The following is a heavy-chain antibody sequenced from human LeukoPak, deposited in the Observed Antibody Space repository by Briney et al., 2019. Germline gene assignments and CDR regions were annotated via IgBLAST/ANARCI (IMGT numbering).Heavy chain of an antibody. Sequence: GGSLRLSCAASGFTFSSYGMHWVRQAPGKGLEWVAVIWYDGSNKYYADSVKGRFTISRDNSKNTLYLQMNSLRAEDTAVYYCARERGYVDTAMVRGYYYGMDVWGQGTTVTVSS. CDR1: GFTFSSYG. V-gene: IGHV3-33*08. CDR3: ARERGYVDTAMVRGYYYGMDV. CDR2: IWYDGSNK. J-gene: IGHJ6*02. D-gene: IGHD5-18*01.